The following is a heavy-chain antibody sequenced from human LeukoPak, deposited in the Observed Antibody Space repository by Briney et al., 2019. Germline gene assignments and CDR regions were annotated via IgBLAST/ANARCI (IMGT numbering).Heavy chain of an antibody. CDR1: GDSISSSYFY. CDR3: ARHYGS. V-gene: IGHV4-39*01. CDR2: IYSSGSA. D-gene: IGHD3-10*01. Sequence: SETLSLTCTVSGDSISSSYFYWAWIRQPPGKGLQWIGSIYSSGSAYYNPSLKSRVAISVDTSENQFSLKLSSVTAADTAVYYCARHYGSRGQGTLVTVSS. J-gene: IGHJ4*02.